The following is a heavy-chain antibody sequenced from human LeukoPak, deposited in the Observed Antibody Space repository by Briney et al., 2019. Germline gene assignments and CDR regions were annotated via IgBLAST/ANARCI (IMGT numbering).Heavy chain of an antibody. J-gene: IGHJ5*02. V-gene: IGHV1-8*03. Sequence: ASVKVSCKASGYTFTSYDINWVGQATGQGLGWMGWMNPKSGNKGYAQKFQGRVTITRNTSISTAYMELSSLRSEDTAVYYCARGVGATRFDPWGQGTLVTVSS. CDR3: ARGVGATRFDP. D-gene: IGHD1-26*01. CDR1: GYTFTSYD. CDR2: MNPKSGNK.